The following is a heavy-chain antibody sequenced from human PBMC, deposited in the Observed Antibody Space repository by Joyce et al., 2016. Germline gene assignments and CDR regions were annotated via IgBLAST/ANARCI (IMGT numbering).Heavy chain of an antibody. CDR2: ISYTGNT. J-gene: IGHJ4*02. V-gene: IGHV4-39*07. CDR1: GDSFSSSSYY. CDR3: ASWRIMVTFGGVID. D-gene: IGHD3-16*01. Sequence: QLRLQESGPGLVKPSETLSLTCPVSGDSFSSSSYYWGWIRQPPGKGLEWSGSISYTGNTYYNPSLKSRVTRSVDTSKNQFSLKLRSVTAADTAVYYCASWRIMVTFGGVIDWGQGTLVTVSS.